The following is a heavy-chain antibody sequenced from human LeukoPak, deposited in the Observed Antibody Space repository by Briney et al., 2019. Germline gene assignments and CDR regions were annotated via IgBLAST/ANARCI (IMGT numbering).Heavy chain of an antibody. J-gene: IGHJ3*02. CDR3: ARERSGSEIFARSFDI. V-gene: IGHV4-39*07. Sequence: SETLSLTCTVSGGSIRSSSYYWSWIRQPPGKGLEWIGEINHSGSTNYNPSLKSRVTISVDKSKNHFSLKLSSVTAADTAVYYCARERSGSEIFARSFDIWGQGTMVTVSS. CDR2: INHSGST. CDR1: GGSIRSSSYY. D-gene: IGHD3-3*01.